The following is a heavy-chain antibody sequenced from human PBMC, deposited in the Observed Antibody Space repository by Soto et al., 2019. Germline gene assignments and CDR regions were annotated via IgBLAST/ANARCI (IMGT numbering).Heavy chain of an antibody. V-gene: IGHV3-30*18. D-gene: IGHD3-22*01. Sequence: GGSLRLSCAASGFTFSNYGMHWVRQAPGKGLEWVAVISYDGSSKYYADSVKGRFTISRDNSKNTLYLHMSSLRAEDTAVYYCAKDHSVGSSGYYTLFDYWGQGTLVTVSS. CDR3: AKDHSVGSSGYYTLFDY. CDR1: GFTFSNYG. CDR2: ISYDGSSK. J-gene: IGHJ4*02.